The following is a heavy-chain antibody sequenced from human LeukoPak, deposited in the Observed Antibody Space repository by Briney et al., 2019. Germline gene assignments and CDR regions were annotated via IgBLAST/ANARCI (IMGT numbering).Heavy chain of an antibody. CDR1: GYSFTAYY. J-gene: IGHJ4*02. CDR3: AKDSGTSWIDY. V-gene: IGHV1-2*02. Sequence: ASVKVSCKTSGYSFTAYYMHWVRQAPGQGLEWMGWIYPNSNDTNYAQKFQGRVTMTRDPSTSTVYMELISLRSDDTAVYYCAKDSGTSWIDYWGQGTLVTVSS. CDR2: IYPNSNDT. D-gene: IGHD6-13*01.